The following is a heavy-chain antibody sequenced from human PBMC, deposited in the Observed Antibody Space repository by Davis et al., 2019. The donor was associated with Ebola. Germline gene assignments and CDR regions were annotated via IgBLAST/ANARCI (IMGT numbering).Heavy chain of an antibody. CDR2: ISGYNGNT. D-gene: IGHD3-10*01. V-gene: IGHV1-18*01. Sequence: AASAQVSCKASGYSFTNYGINWVRQAPGQGLEWMGWISGYNGNTNYAQKVQGRVTMTTDTSTSTAYMELRSLRSDDTALYYSARGITMVRGEGWFDPWGQGTLVSVSS. J-gene: IGHJ5*02. CDR3: ARGITMVRGEGWFDP. CDR1: GYSFTNYG.